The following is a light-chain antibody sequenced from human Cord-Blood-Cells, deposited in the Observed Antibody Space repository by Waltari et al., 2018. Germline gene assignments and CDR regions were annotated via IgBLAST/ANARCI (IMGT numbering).Light chain of an antibody. CDR2: DVS. CDR1: NSDVGGYNY. Sequence: QSALTQPRSASGSPGQSVTISCTGTNSDVGGYNYVPWYQQHPGKTPKRMIYDVSKRTSGVPDRFSGSKSGNTASLTISGLQAEDEADYYCCSYAGSYTWVFGGGTKLTVL. CDR3: CSYAGSYTWV. V-gene: IGLV2-11*01. J-gene: IGLJ3*02.